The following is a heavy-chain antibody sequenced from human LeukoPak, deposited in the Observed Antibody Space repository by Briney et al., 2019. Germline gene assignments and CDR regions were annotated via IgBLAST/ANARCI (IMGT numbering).Heavy chain of an antibody. J-gene: IGHJ5*02. CDR3: ARDGGFGESNDWFDP. Sequence: PSETLSLTCTVSGGSISSYYWSWIRQPPGKGLEWIGSIYYSGSTYYNSSLKSRVTISVDTSKNQFSLKLSSVTAADTAVYYCARDGGFGESNDWFDPWGQGTLVTVSS. CDR2: IYYSGST. V-gene: IGHV4-59*05. D-gene: IGHD3-10*01. CDR1: GGSISSYY.